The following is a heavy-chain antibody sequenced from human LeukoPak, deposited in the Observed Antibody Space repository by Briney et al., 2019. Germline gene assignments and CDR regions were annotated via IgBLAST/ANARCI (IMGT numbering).Heavy chain of an antibody. CDR2: IYYSGST. V-gene: IGHV4-39*01. CDR1: GGSISSSSYY. J-gene: IGHJ6*03. CDR3: ARQWRGSSSWSFYYYYYYYMDV. D-gene: IGHD6-13*01. Sequence: SETLSLTCTVSGGSISSSSYYWGWLRQPPGKGLEWIGSIYYSGSTYYNPSLKSRVTISVDTSKNQFSLKLSSVTAADTAVYYCARQWRGSSSWSFYYYYYYYMDVWGKGTTVTISS.